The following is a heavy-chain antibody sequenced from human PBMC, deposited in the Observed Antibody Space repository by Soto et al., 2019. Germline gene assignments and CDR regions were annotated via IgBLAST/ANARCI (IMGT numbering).Heavy chain of an antibody. D-gene: IGHD6-19*01. CDR3: VREGLPGC. V-gene: IGHV3-53*01. J-gene: IGHJ4*02. Sequence: EVQLVESGGGLIQPGGSLRLSCAVSGFAVSSNFMSWVRQAPGKGLEWVSVIYTSGSKYYADSVKGRFTISRDNSKNTLFLQMNSLRAEDTAVYYCVREGLPGCWGQGTQVTVSS. CDR1: GFAVSSNF. CDR2: IYTSGSK.